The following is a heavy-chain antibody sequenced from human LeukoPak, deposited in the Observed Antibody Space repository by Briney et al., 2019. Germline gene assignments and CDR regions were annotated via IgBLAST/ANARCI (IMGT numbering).Heavy chain of an antibody. CDR1: GGSISAYY. CDR2: IYNSGS. Sequence: SETLSLTCTVSGGSISAYYWSWIRQSPGKGLEWFGYIYNSGSNYNPSLKRRVTISLDTSRNQFSLKLSSVTAADTAVYFCARGGGYCSGGRCCLDAFNIWGQGTMVTVSS. CDR3: ARGGGYCSGGRCCLDAFNI. V-gene: IGHV4-59*01. J-gene: IGHJ3*02. D-gene: IGHD2-15*01.